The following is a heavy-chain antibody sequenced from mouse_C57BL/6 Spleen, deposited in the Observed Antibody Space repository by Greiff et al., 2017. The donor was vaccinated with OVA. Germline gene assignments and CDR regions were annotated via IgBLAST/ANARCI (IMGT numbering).Heavy chain of an antibody. Sequence: DVKLQESGAELVRPGASVKLSCTASGFNIKDDYMHWVKQRPEQGLEWIGWIDPENGDTEYASKFQGKATITADTSSNTAYLQLSSLTSEDTAVYYCTKPPNYDYDEGYYFDYWGQGTTLTVSS. D-gene: IGHD2-4*01. CDR2: IDPENGDT. CDR3: TKPPNYDYDEGYYFDY. CDR1: GFNIKDDY. V-gene: IGHV14-4*01. J-gene: IGHJ2*01.